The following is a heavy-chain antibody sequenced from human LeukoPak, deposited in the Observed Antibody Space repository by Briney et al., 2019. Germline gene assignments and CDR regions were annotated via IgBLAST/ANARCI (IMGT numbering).Heavy chain of an antibody. V-gene: IGHV3-21*01. CDR1: GFTFSSYS. D-gene: IGHD3-10*01. Sequence: GALRLSCAVSGFTFSSYSMNWVRQAPGKGLEWVSSISSSTSYIYYADSVKGRFTISRDNAKNSLCLQMNSLRAEDTAVYFCARDVFGARGVITYFDYWGQGTLVTVSS. J-gene: IGHJ4*02. CDR2: ISSSTSYI. CDR3: ARDVFGARGVITYFDY.